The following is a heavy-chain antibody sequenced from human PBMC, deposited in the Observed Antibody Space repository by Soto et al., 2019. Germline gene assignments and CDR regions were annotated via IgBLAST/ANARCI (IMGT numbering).Heavy chain of an antibody. CDR1: GGSISSYY. CDR3: ARRYGWLYFDY. CDR2: IYYSGST. D-gene: IGHD3-10*01. V-gene: IGHV4-59*08. J-gene: IGHJ4*02. Sequence: SETLSLTCTVSGGSISSYYWSWIGQPPGKGLEWIGYIYYSGSTYYNPSLKSRVTISVDTSKNQFSLKLTSVTAADTALYYCARRYGWLYFDYWGQGTLVTVSS.